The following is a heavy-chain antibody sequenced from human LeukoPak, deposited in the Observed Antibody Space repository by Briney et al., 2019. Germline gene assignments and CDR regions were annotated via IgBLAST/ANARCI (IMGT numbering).Heavy chain of an antibody. CDR1: GGSISSSSYY. Sequence: KSSETLSLTCTVSGGSISSSSYYWGWIRRPAGKGLEWIGHIYTSGSTKYNPSLKSRVSMSVDASKSQFSLNLRSVTAADTAVYYCARGHCTNGLCSSFDSWGQGTLVTVSS. CDR2: IYTSGST. CDR3: ARGHCTNGLCSSFDS. J-gene: IGHJ4*02. V-gene: IGHV4-61*09. D-gene: IGHD2-8*01.